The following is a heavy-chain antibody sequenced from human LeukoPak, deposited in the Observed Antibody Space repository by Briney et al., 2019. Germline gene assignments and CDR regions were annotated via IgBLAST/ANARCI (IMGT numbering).Heavy chain of an antibody. CDR3: ARGGGDYSDAFDI. J-gene: IGHJ3*02. V-gene: IGHV3-33*01. CDR2: IWYDGSNK. Sequence: GGSLRLSCAASGFTFSSYGMHWVRQAPGKGLEWVAVIWYDGSNKYYADSVKGRFTFSRDNSKNTLYLQMNSLRAEDTAVYYCARGGGDYSDAFDIWGQGTMVTVSS. CDR1: GFTFSSYG. D-gene: IGHD2-21*02.